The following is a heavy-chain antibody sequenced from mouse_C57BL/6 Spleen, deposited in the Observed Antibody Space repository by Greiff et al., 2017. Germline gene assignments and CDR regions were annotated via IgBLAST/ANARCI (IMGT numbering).Heavy chain of an antibody. V-gene: IGHV5-9-1*02. D-gene: IGHD3-2*02. Sequence: EVTVVESGEGLVKPGGSLKLSCAASGFTFSSYAMSWVRQTPAKRLEWVAYISSGGDYIYYADTVKGRFTISRDNARNTLYLQMSSLKSEDTAMYYCTREEAQAFDAMDYWGKGTSVTVSS. CDR1: GFTFSSYA. J-gene: IGHJ4*01. CDR3: TREEAQAFDAMDY. CDR2: ISSGGDYI.